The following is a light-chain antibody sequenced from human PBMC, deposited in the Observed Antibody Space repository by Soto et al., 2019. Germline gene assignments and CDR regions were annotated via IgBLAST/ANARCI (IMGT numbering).Light chain of an antibody. J-gene: IGKJ4*01. CDR3: QQFNSYPLT. Sequence: AIQLTQSPPSLSASVGDSVTITCRASQGISSALAWYQQEPGKAPKLLIHDASSLESGVPSRFSGSGSGTDFTLTISSLQPGDFATYYCQQFNSYPLTFGGGTKVEIK. V-gene: IGKV1-13*02. CDR1: QGISSA. CDR2: DAS.